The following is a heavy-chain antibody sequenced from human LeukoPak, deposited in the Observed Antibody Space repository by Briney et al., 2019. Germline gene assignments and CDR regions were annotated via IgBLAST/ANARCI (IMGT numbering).Heavy chain of an antibody. CDR1: GYTFTRYS. CDR3: ARDRSFRDSSGYYYAY. J-gene: IGHJ4*02. Sequence: ASVKVSCKASGYTFTRYSLNWVRQAPGQGLEWMGWINPNSGGTNYAQKFQGRVTMTRDTSISTAYMELSRLRSDDTAVYYCARDRSFRDSSGYYYAYWGQGTLVTVSS. CDR2: INPNSGGT. V-gene: IGHV1-2*02. D-gene: IGHD3-22*01.